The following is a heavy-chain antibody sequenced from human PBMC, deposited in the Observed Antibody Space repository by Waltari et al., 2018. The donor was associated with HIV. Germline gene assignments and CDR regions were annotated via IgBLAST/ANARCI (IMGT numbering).Heavy chain of an antibody. J-gene: IGHJ4*02. CDR1: GFTFDDYA. V-gene: IGHV3-9*01. CDR3: AKETGAAGTSDYFDY. D-gene: IGHD6-13*01. Sequence: EVQLVESGGGLVQPGRSLRLSCAASGFTFDDYAMHWVRQAPGKGLEWVSGISWNSGSIGYADSVKGRFTISRDNAKNSLYLQMNSLRAEDTALYYCAKETGAAGTSDYFDYWGQGTLVTVSS. CDR2: ISWNSGSI.